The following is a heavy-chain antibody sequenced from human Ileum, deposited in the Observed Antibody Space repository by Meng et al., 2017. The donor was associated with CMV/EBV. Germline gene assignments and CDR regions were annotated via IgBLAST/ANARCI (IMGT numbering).Heavy chain of an antibody. J-gene: IGHJ4*02. Sequence: AASAFTFSADYMDWVRQAPGGGLGWVGRTRNKANSYNTEYAASVEGRFTISRNDSKNSLYLQMNSLKTEDTAVYYCALVGGVTVWQDWGQGTLVTVSS. CDR3: ALVGGVTVWQD. CDR2: TRNKANSYNT. CDR1: AFTFSADY. D-gene: IGHD3-16*02. V-gene: IGHV3-72*01.